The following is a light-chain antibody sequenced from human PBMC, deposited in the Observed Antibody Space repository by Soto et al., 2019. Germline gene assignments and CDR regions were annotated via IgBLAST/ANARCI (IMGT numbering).Light chain of an antibody. CDR2: VAS. Sequence: EIVLTQSPGTLSLSPGERATLSCRASQSVNQKLGWYQQKPGRAPTLLIYVASYSATGITARFSGSGSGTEYTLTTSNPQAADFAVYYCQQFNNWPHTFGQGTRLEIK. J-gene: IGKJ5*01. CDR1: QSVNQK. CDR3: QQFNNWPHT. V-gene: IGKV3-15*01.